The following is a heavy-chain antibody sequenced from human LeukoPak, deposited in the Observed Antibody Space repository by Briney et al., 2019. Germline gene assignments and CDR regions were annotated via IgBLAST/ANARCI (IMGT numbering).Heavy chain of an antibody. D-gene: IGHD6-19*01. V-gene: IGHV4-59*01. CDR2: IYYGGST. CDR3: ARASWQWRYYLDY. CDR1: GGSISSYY. Sequence: SETLSLTCTVSGGSISSYYWSWIRQPPGKGLEWIGYIYYGGSTNYNPSLKSRVTISVDTSKNQFSLKLSSVTAADTAVYYCARASWQWRYYLDYWGQGTLVTVSS. J-gene: IGHJ4*02.